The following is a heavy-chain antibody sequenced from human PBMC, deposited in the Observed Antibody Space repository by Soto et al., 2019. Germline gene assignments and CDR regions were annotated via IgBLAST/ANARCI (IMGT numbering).Heavy chain of an antibody. Sequence: GESLKISCKGSGYSFTSYWITWVRQMPGKGLEWMGRIDPSDSYTNYSPSFQGHVTISVERSISTAYLQWSSLKASDTAMYYCASLSNYADAMDVWGQGTTVTVSS. CDR3: ASLSNYADAMDV. D-gene: IGHD4-4*01. CDR2: IDPSDSYT. J-gene: IGHJ6*02. V-gene: IGHV5-10-1*01. CDR1: GYSFTSYW.